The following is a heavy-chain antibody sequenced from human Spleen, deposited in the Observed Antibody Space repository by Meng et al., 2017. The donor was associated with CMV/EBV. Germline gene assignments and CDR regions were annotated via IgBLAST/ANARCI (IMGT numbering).Heavy chain of an antibody. J-gene: IGHJ4*02. D-gene: IGHD6-13*01. Sequence: SETLSLTCTVSGGSISSYYWSWIRQPPGKGLEWIGYIYYSGSTNYNPSLKSRVTISVDTSKNQFSLKLSSVTAADTAVYYCARVGWLAAADYWGQGTLVTVSS. V-gene: IGHV4-59*01. CDR3: ARVGWLAAADY. CDR1: GGSISSYY. CDR2: IYYSGST.